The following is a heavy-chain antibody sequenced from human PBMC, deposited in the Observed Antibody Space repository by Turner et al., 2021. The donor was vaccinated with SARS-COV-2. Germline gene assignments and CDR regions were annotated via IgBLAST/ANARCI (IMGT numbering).Heavy chain of an antibody. D-gene: IGHD1-26*01. V-gene: IGHV4-39*01. CDR1: SGCISTTTYY. CDR2: VHYTGST. CDR3: ARGGWSDYVESTPFDI. J-gene: IGHJ3*02. Sequence: QLQLQESGPGLLRPSETLSLTCTVSSGCISTTTYYWGWIRRPPGMGLEWIGSVHYTGSTYYNPSLKSRVTVSIDTPKNQFSLKLSSVTAADTAVYYCARGGWSDYVESTPFDIWGQGTVVTISS.